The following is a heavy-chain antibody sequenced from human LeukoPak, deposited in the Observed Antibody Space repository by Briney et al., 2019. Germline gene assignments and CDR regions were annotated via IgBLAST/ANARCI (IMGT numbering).Heavy chain of an antibody. CDR1: GFTFSSYW. CDR3: AKAPRIAAGPWNSKPDYYYGMDV. J-gene: IGHJ6*02. CDR2: IKQDGSEK. V-gene: IGHV3-7*01. D-gene: IGHD6-25*01. Sequence: GGSLRLSCAASGFTFSSYWMSWVRQAPGKGLEWVANIKQDGSEKYYVDSVKGRFTISRDNSKNTLYLQMNSLRAEDTAVYYCAKAPRIAAGPWNSKPDYYYGMDVWGQGTTVTVSS.